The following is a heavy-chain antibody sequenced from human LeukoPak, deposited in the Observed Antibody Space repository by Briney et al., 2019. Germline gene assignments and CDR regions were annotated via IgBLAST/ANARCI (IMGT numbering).Heavy chain of an antibody. V-gene: IGHV4-59*08. CDR1: GGSITNSY. Sequence: SETLSLTCSVSGGSITNSYWSWIRQPPGKGLEWIGYIYNTGSTTYSPSYKSRVTISVDTSSNQISLKLTSVTAADTAVYYCARHVAVGETAWGQGILVTV. J-gene: IGHJ5*02. CDR2: IYNTGST. D-gene: IGHD1-26*01. CDR3: ARHVAVGETA.